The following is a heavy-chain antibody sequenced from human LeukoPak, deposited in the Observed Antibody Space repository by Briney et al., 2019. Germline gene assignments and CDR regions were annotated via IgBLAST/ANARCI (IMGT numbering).Heavy chain of an antibody. CDR1: GYTFTGYY. CDR2: INPNSGGT. V-gene: IGHV1-2*02. CDR3: ARDWQEGYYYYYMDV. J-gene: IGHJ6*03. Sequence: ASVKVSCKASGYTFTGYYMHWVRQAPGQGLEWMGWINPNSGGTNYAQKFQGRVTMTRDTSISTAYMELSRLRSDDTAVYYCARDWQEGYYYYYMDVWGKGTTVTVSS.